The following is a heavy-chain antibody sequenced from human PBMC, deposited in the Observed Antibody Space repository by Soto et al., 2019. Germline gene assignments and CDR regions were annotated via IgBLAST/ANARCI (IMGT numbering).Heavy chain of an antibody. CDR1: GGTFSSYA. V-gene: IGHV1-69*06. CDR2: IIPIFGTA. CDR3: ARVRCSGGSCYVYYYYGMDA. D-gene: IGHD2-15*01. J-gene: IGHJ6*02. Sequence: SVKVSCKASGGTFSSYAISWVRQAPGQGLEWMGGIIPIFGTANYAQKFQGRVTITADKSTSTAYMELSSLRSEDTAVYYCARVRCSGGSCYVYYYYGMDAWGQGTTVTVSS.